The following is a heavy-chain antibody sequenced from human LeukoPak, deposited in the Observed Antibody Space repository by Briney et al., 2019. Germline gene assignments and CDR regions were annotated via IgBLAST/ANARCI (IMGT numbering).Heavy chain of an antibody. D-gene: IGHD2-2*01. CDR1: GYSFTSYW. CDR3: ARRLVVPAARADYFDY. CDR2: IYPGDSDT. J-gene: IGHJ4*02. Sequence: GESLKISCKGSGYSFTSYWIGWVRQMPGKGLEWMGIIYPGDSDTRYSPSFQGQVTISADKSISTAYLQWSSLKASDTPMYYCARRLVVPAARADYFDYWGQGTLVTVFS. V-gene: IGHV5-51*01.